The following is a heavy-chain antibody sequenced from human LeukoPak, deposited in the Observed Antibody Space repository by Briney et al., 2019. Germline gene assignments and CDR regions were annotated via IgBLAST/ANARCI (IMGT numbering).Heavy chain of an antibody. D-gene: IGHD1-1*01. Sequence: GGSLRLSCAASGFTFSSYTMNWVRQAPGKGLEWVSYISTDSNTIYYADSVKGRFTISRDNAKNPLYLQMNSLRAEDTAVYFCARGPTNSGFDPWGQGTLVTVSS. V-gene: IGHV3-48*01. CDR3: ARGPTNSGFDP. CDR1: GFTFSSYT. CDR2: ISTDSNTI. J-gene: IGHJ5*02.